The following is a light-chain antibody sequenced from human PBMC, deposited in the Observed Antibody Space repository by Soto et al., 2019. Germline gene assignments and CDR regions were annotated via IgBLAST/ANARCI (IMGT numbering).Light chain of an antibody. CDR1: QSVSSSY. CDR2: GAS. J-gene: IGKJ1*01. V-gene: IGKV3-20*01. Sequence: EIVLTQSPGTLSLSPGQLATLSCRASQSVSSSYLAWYQQKPGQAPRLLIYGASSRATGIPDRFSGSGSGTDFTLTISRLEPEDFAVYYCQQYGSSLWTFGQGTKVEIK. CDR3: QQYGSSLWT.